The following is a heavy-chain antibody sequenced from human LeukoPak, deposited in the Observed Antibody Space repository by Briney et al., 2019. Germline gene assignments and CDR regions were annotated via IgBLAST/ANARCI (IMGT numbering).Heavy chain of an antibody. D-gene: IGHD5-12*01. J-gene: IGHJ4*02. CDR3: AKRGYSGYDLTTHFDY. CDR1: GFTFSSYA. V-gene: IGHV3-23*01. CDR2: ISCSGGST. Sequence: PGGSLRLSCAASGFTFSSYAMSWVRQAPGKGLEWVSAISCSGGSTYYADSLKGRFTTSRDNSKNTLYLQMNSLRAEDTAVYYCAKRGYSGYDLTTHFDYWGQGTLVTVSS.